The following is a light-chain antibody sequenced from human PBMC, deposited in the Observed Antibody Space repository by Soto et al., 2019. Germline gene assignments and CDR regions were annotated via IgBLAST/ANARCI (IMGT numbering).Light chain of an antibody. Sequence: DLQMTQSPSSLSASVGDRVTITCRASQSLGTYFNWYQQKPGKAPKLLISAVSTLRSGFPSRFSGSGSGTDFTLTISSLQPEDSATYYFQQSVSTPYTFGRGTKLEIK. V-gene: IGKV1-39*01. CDR3: QQSVSTPYT. J-gene: IGKJ2*01. CDR1: QSLGTY. CDR2: AVS.